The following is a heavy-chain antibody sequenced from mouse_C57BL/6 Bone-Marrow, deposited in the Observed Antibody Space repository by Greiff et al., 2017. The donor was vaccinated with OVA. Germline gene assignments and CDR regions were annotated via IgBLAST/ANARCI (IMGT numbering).Heavy chain of an antibody. Sequence: EVKLMESGGGLVKPGGSLKLSCAASGFTFSSYAMSWVRQTPEKRLEWVATISDGGSYTYYPDNVKGRFTISRDNAKNNLYLQMSHLKSEDTAMYYCARERWFLYAMDYWGQGTSVTVSS. CDR1: GFTFSSYA. V-gene: IGHV5-4*01. J-gene: IGHJ4*01. D-gene: IGHD2-3*01. CDR2: ISDGGSYT. CDR3: ARERWFLYAMDY.